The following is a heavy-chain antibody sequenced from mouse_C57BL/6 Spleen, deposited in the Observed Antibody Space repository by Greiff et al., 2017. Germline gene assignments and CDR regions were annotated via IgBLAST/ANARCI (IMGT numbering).Heavy chain of an antibody. CDR2: IHPNSGST. CDR1: GYTFTSYW. V-gene: IGHV1-64*01. D-gene: IGHD2-4*01. Sequence: QVQLQQPGAELVKPGASVKLSCKASGYTFTSYWMHWVKQRPGQGLEWIGMIHPNSGSTNYNEKFKSKATLTVDKSSSTAYMQLSSLTSEDSAVYYCARENYDSFAYWGQGTLVTVSA. CDR3: ARENYDSFAY. J-gene: IGHJ3*01.